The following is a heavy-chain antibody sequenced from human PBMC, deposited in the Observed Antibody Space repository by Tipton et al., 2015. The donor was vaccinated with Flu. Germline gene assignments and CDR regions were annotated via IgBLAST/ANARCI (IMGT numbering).Heavy chain of an antibody. CDR2: IYISGST. V-gene: IGHV4-4*07. D-gene: IGHD2-2*02. CDR1: GGSIGNYY. J-gene: IGHJ4*02. CDR3: ARDVAAIPAAIRD. Sequence: TLSLTCTVSGGSIGNYYWSWIRQPAGKGLEWVGRIYISGSTDYNPSLKSRVTISVDTSKSQFSLKLRSVTAADTAVYYCARDVAAIPAAIRDWGQGTLVTVSS.